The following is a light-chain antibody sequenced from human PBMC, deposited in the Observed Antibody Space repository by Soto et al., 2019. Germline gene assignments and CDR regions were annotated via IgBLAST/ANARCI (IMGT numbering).Light chain of an antibody. Sequence: QSALTQPASVSGSPGQWITISCTGTTSDVGGYNYVSWYQQHPGKVPKLLIHEVSNRPSGVSNRFSGSKSGNTASLTISGLQAEDEADYYCLSKTSSISYVFGTGTKVTV. J-gene: IGLJ1*01. V-gene: IGLV2-14*01. CDR2: EVS. CDR3: LSKTSSISYV. CDR1: TSDVGGYNY.